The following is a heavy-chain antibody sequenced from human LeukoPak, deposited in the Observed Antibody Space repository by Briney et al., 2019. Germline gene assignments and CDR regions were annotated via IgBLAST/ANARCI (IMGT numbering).Heavy chain of an antibody. CDR2: IYYSGST. V-gene: IGHV4-59*01. CDR3: ARFKSVVVPAHYYYYGMDV. D-gene: IGHD2-2*01. Sequence: PSETLSLTCTVSGGSISSYYWSWIRQPPGKGLEWIGYIYYSGSTNYNPSLKSRVTISVDTSKNQFSLKLSSVTAADTAVYYCARFKSVVVPAHYYYYGMDVWGQGTTVTVSS. CDR1: GGSISSYY. J-gene: IGHJ6*02.